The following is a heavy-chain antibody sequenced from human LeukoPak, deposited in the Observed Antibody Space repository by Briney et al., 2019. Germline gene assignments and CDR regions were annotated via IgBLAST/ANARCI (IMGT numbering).Heavy chain of an antibody. J-gene: IGHJ6*03. V-gene: IGHV4-59*01. Sequence: ASETLSLTCTVSGGSISSYYWSWIRQPPGKGLEWIGYIYYSGSTNYNPSLKSRVTISVDTSKNQFSLKLSSVTAADTAVYYCARVGLGSGSSTGNYYYMDVWGKGTTVTVSS. D-gene: IGHD3-10*01. CDR2: IYYSGST. CDR1: GGSISSYY. CDR3: ARVGLGSGSSTGNYYYMDV.